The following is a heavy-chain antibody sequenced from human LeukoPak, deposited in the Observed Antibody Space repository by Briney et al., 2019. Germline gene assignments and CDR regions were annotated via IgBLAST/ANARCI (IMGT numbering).Heavy chain of an antibody. CDR3: ARQELGGSYTWYYYYMDV. CDR1: GGSISSYY. V-gene: IGHV4-59*01. D-gene: IGHD1-26*01. Sequence: SETLSLTCTVSGGSISSYYWSWIRHPPGKGLEWIGYIYYSGSTNYNPSLKSRVTISVDTSKNQFSLKLSSVTAADTAVYYCARQELGGSYTWYYYYMDVWGKGTTVTVSS. CDR2: IYYSGST. J-gene: IGHJ6*03.